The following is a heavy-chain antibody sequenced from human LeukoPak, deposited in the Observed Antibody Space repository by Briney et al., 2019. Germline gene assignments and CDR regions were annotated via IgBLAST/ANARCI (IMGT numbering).Heavy chain of an antibody. CDR1: GGSISSGDYY. D-gene: IGHD3-22*01. CDR3: ARIRSSGYLDY. J-gene: IGHJ4*02. Sequence: SETLSLTCTVSGGSISSGDYYWSWIRQPPGKGLEWIGYIYYSGSTYYNPSLKSRVTISVDTSKNQFSLKLSSVTAADTAVYYCARIRSSGYLDYWSQGTLVTVST. CDR2: IYYSGST. V-gene: IGHV4-30-4*01.